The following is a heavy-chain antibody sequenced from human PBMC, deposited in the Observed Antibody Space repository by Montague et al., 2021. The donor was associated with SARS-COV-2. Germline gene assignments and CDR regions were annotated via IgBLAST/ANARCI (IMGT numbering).Heavy chain of an antibody. V-gene: IGHV4-31*03. CDR2: IYYSGSS. J-gene: IGHJ4*02. Sequence: TLSLTCSLSGGSIGSGSYYWSWIRQHPGKGLEWIGYIYYSGSSYYNPSLKSRVTISVDTSKNQFSLRLSSVTAADTAVYYCARARTSLIVVVNEFDYWGQGTLVTVSS. D-gene: IGHD2-21*01. CDR1: GGSIGSGSYY. CDR3: ARARTSLIVVVNEFDY.